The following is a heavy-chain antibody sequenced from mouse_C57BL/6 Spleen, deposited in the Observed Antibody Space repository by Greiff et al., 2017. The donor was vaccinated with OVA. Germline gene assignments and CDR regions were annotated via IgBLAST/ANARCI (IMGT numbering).Heavy chain of an antibody. CDR3: AISTTTVGATRAWFAY. Sequence: QVQLQQPGAELVKPGASVKLSCKASGYTFTSYWMHWVKQRPGQGLEWIGMIHPNSGSTTYNEQFKSKATLTVDKSSSTAYMQLRSLTSEDSAVYYCAISTTTVGATRAWFAYWGQGTLVTVSS. J-gene: IGHJ3*01. CDR2: IHPNSGST. D-gene: IGHD1-1*01. V-gene: IGHV1-64*01. CDR1: GYTFTSYW.